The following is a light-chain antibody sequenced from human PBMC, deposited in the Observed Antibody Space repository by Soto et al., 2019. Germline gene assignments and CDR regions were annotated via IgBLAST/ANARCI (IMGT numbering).Light chain of an antibody. CDR1: QRVSSSY. CDR2: VAS. V-gene: IGKV3-20*01. J-gene: IGKJ3*01. Sequence: EIVLTQSPGTLSLSPGERATLSCRASQRVSSSYLACSQQKPGQAPRLLIYVASSRATSIPARFSGSGSGTDFTLTITSLEPEDVAVYYCQQYGSSLFTFGPGTKVDIK. CDR3: QQYGSSLFT.